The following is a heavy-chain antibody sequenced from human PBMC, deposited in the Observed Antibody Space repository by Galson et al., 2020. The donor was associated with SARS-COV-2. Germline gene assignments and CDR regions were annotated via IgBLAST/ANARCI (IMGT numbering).Heavy chain of an antibody. J-gene: IGHJ4*02. D-gene: IGHD1-1*01. Sequence: SETLSLTCTVSGGSISSGFYYWSWIRQPAGKGLELIGRVHNSGTTRYSPSLKSRVAVSIDTAKNQFSLTLRSVTAADTAIYFCARMEGNSASFDSWGQGTPVTVSS. CDR1: GGSISSGFYY. V-gene: IGHV4-61*02. CDR2: VHNSGTT. CDR3: ARMEGNSASFDS.